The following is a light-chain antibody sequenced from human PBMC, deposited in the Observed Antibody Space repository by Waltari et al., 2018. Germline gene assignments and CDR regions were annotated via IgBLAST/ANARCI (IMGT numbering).Light chain of an antibody. V-gene: IGLV2-14*03. CDR1: SSDVGGYNY. CDR2: NVS. J-gene: IGLJ2*01. Sequence: QSALTQPASVSGSPGQSITLSCPGTSSDVGGYNYVSCHQQHPGNAPKILIFNVSKRPSGVSTRFSGSRSSNTASLTISGLQAEDEAAYYCASYTTSSTYVLFGGGTTLTVL. CDR3: ASYTTSSTYVL.